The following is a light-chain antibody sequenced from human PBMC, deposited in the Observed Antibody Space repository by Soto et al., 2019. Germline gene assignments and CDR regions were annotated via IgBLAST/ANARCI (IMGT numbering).Light chain of an antibody. V-gene: IGLV1-40*01. CDR1: SSNIGAGYD. J-gene: IGLJ2*01. Sequence: QSVLTRPPSVSGAPGQRVTISCTGSSSNIGAGYDVHWYQQVPGTAPRLLIYGNNNRPSGVPDRFSASKSGTSASLAITGLQAEDEAEYYCQSYDSSLSGSIFGGGTKVTVL. CDR3: QSYDSSLSGSI. CDR2: GNN.